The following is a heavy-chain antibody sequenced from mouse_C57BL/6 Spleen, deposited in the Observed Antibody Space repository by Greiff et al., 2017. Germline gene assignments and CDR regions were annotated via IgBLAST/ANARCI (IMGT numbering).Heavy chain of an antibody. D-gene: IGHD1-1*01. CDR2: IYPGSGNT. V-gene: IGHV1-66*01. CDR3: ARVTTEDWYFDV. J-gene: IGHJ1*03. Sequence: QVLLQQSGPELAKPGASVKISCKASGYSFTSYYIHWVKQRPGQGLEWIGWIYPGSGNTKYNEKVKGKATLTADTSSSTAYMQLSRLASEDSAVYYSARVTTEDWYFDVWGTGTTVTVSS. CDR1: GYSFTSYY.